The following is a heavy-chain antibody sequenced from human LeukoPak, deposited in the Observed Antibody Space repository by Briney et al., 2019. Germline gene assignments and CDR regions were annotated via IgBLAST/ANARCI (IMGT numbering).Heavy chain of an antibody. CDR1: GGSFSGYY. Sequence: SETLSLTCAVYGGSFSGYYWSWIRQPPGKGLEWIGEINHSGSTNYNPSLKSRVTISVDTSKNQFSLKLSSVTAADTAVYYCARVRGDSSGYYYYGPRYYYYGMDVWGQGTTVTVSS. CDR3: ARVRGDSSGYYYYGPRYYYYGMDV. V-gene: IGHV4-34*09. D-gene: IGHD3-22*01. J-gene: IGHJ6*02. CDR2: INHSGST.